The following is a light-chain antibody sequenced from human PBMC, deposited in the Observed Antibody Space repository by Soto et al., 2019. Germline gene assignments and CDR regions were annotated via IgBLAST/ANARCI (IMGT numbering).Light chain of an antibody. V-gene: IGLV2-23*01. CDR2: EGS. J-gene: IGLJ1*01. CDR1: SSDVGSYNP. Sequence: QSVLTQPATVSGSTGQSLTISCTGTSSDVGSYNPVPWYEQHPGKAPELMIYEGSKRPSGVSNRFSGSKSGNTASLTISGLQAEDEADYYCCSYAGGSTYVFGTGTKVTVL. CDR3: CSYAGGSTYV.